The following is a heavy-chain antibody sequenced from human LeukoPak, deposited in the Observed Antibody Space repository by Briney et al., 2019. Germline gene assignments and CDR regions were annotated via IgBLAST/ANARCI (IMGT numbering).Heavy chain of an antibody. Sequence: GGSLRLSCAASGFTFSSYGMSWVRQAPGKGLEWVSAISGSGGSTYYADSVKGRFTISRDNSKNTLYLQMDSLRAEDTAVYYCAKDRLAGIAAARGNGFFDYWGQGTLVTVSS. CDR3: AKDRLAGIAAARGNGFFDY. CDR1: GFTFSSYG. CDR2: ISGSGGST. D-gene: IGHD6-13*01. V-gene: IGHV3-23*01. J-gene: IGHJ4*02.